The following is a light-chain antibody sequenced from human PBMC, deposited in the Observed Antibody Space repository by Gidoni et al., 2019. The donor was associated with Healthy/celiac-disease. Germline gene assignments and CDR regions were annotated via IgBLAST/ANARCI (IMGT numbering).Light chain of an antibody. J-gene: IGKJ1*01. V-gene: IGKV1-5*01. CDR2: DAS. CDR3: QQYNSYSPTWT. Sequence: DIQMTQSPSPLSASVGDRVTITCRASQSISSWLAGYQQKPGKAPKLLIYDASSLESGVPSRFSGSGSGTEFTLTISSLQPDDFATYYCQQYNSYSPTWTFGQGTKVEIK. CDR1: QSISSW.